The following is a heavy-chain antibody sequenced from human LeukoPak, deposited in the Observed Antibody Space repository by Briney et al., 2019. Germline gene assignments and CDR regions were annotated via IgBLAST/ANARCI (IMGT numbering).Heavy chain of an antibody. D-gene: IGHD5-12*01. J-gene: IGHJ6*03. CDR2: IKSKTDGGTT. CDR1: GVTFSSYA. CDR3: TTDPRGYDSYYYYYYMDV. V-gene: IGHV3-15*01. Sequence: GGSLRLSCAASGVTFSSYAMSWVRQTPGKGLEWVGRIKSKTDGGTTDYAAPVKGRFTISRDDSKNTLYLQMNSLKTEDTAVYYCTTDPRGYDSYYYYYYMDVWGKGTTVTVSS.